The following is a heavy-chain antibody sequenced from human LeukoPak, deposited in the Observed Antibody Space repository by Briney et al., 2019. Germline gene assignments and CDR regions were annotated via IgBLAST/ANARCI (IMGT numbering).Heavy chain of an antibody. D-gene: IGHD6-13*01. V-gene: IGHV1-3*01. Sequence: ASVKVSCKASGYTFTSYAMHWVRQAPGQRHEWMGWINAGNGNTKYSQKFQGRVTITRDTSASTAYMELRSLRSEDTAVYYCARDDGGSYSSSWYLSGAFDIWGQGTMVTVSS. CDR3: ARDDGGSYSSSWYLSGAFDI. J-gene: IGHJ3*02. CDR2: INAGNGNT. CDR1: GYTFTSYA.